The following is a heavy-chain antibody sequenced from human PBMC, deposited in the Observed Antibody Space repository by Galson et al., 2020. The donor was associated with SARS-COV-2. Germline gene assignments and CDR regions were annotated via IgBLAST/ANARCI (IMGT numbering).Heavy chain of an antibody. Sequence: SETLSLTCAVYGGSFSGYYWSWIRQPPGKGLEWLGEINPSGSTNYNPSLQSRVTISVDTSKNQYPLKLSSVTAADTAVYYCARGRGGSSWYGEENYYYYYMDVWGKGTTVTISS. D-gene: IGHD6-13*01. J-gene: IGHJ6*03. CDR1: GGSFSGYY. CDR2: INPSGST. V-gene: IGHV4-34*01. CDR3: ARGRGGSSWYGEENYYYYYMDV.